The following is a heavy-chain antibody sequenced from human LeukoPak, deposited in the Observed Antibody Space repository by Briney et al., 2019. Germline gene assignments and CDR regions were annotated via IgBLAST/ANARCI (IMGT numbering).Heavy chain of an antibody. J-gene: IGHJ5*02. CDR1: GGSIRSTSYY. CDR3: ARRSTVAGRGRFDP. D-gene: IGHD6-19*01. V-gene: IGHV4-39*01. CDR2: VHYSGST. Sequence: PSETLSLTCTVSGGSIRSTSYYWGWIRQPQGKGLDGLGSVHYSGSTYDNPSLKSRVTISVDTSKNQFSLKLISVTAADTAVYYCARRSTVAGRGRFDPWGQGTLVTVSS.